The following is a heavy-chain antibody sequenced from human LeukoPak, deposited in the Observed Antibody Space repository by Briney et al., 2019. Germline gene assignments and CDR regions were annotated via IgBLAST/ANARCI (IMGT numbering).Heavy chain of an antibody. V-gene: IGHV1-46*01. Sequence: ASVKVSCKASGYTFTGYYMHWVRQAPGQGLEWMGIINPSGGSTSYAQKFQGRVTMTRDTSTSTVYMELSSLRSEDTAVYYCARDPGVAHAFDPWGQGTLVTVSS. D-gene: IGHD3-3*01. CDR1: GYTFTGYY. CDR2: INPSGGST. CDR3: ARDPGVAHAFDP. J-gene: IGHJ5*02.